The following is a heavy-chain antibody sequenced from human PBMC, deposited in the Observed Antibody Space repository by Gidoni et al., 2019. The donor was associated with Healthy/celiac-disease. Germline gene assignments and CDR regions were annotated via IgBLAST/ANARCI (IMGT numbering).Heavy chain of an antibody. Sequence: QVQLVESGGGVVQPGRSLRLSCAASGFTFSSYGMHWVRQAPGKGLVWVAVIWYDGSNKYYADSVKGRFTISRDNSKNTLYLQMNSLRAEDTAVYYCARDYSSSPFDYWGQGTLVTVSS. V-gene: IGHV3-33*01. CDR1: GFTFSSYG. CDR2: IWYDGSNK. CDR3: ARDYSSSPFDY. J-gene: IGHJ4*02. D-gene: IGHD6-6*01.